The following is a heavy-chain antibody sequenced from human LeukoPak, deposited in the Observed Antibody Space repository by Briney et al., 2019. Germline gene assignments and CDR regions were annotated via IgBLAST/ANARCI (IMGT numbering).Heavy chain of an antibody. J-gene: IGHJ6*03. Sequence: SETLSLTCTVSGGSMSTYYWSWIRQPPGKGLEWVGEINHSGSTNYNPSLKSRVTISVDTSKNQFSLKLSSVTAADTAVYYCARVSSSSWYSNSAYYYYYMDVWGKGTTVTISS. CDR1: GGSMSTYY. V-gene: IGHV4-34*01. CDR3: ARVSSSSWYSNSAYYYYYMDV. D-gene: IGHD6-13*01. CDR2: INHSGST.